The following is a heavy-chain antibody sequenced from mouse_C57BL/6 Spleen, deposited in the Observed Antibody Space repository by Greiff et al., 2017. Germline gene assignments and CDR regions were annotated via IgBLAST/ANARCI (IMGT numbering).Heavy chain of an antibody. V-gene: IGHV14-4*01. CDR3: TPRYDRPWFAY. CDR1: GFNIKDDY. J-gene: IGHJ3*01. CDR2: IDPENGDT. Sequence: EVQLQESGAELVRPGASVKLSCTASGFNIKDDYMHWVKQRPEQGLEWIGWIDPENGDTEYASKFQGKATITVDTSSNTAYLRSSSLTSEDAAVYYGTPRYDRPWFAYWGQGTLVTVSA. D-gene: IGHD2-12*01.